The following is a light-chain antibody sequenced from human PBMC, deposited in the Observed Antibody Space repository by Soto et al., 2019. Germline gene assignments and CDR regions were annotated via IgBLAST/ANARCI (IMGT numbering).Light chain of an antibody. CDR2: GAS. V-gene: IGKV3-15*01. CDR3: QQYNNLLLT. J-gene: IGKJ4*01. Sequence: ERVLTQAAATLSKSPGERATISCRASQSVSSNLAWYQQKPGQAPRLLIYGASTRATGIPARFSGSGSGTEFTLTISSLQSEDFAVYYCQQYNNLLLTFGGGTKVDIK. CDR1: QSVSSN.